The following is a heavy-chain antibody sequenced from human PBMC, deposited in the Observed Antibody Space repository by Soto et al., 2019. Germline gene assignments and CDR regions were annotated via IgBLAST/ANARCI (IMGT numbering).Heavy chain of an antibody. CDR3: ARDGGCSSSNCSNYY. V-gene: IGHV3-11*01. Sequence: GASLRLSCAASGFTFSDYYMSWIRQAPGKGLEWVSYISSSSSTIYYAESVKGRFTISRDNAKNSLYLQMNSLRAEDTAVYYCARDGGCSSSNCSNYYWGQGTLVTVSS. CDR1: GFTFSDYY. J-gene: IGHJ4*02. CDR2: ISSSSSTI. D-gene: IGHD2-2*01.